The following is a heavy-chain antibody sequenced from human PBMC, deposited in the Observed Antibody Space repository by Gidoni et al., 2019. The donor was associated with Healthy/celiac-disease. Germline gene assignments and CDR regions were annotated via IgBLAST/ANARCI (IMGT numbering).Heavy chain of an antibody. CDR1: GFPFSSYG. J-gene: IGHJ4*02. CDR2: ISEDGSNK. Sequence: QVQLVESGGGVFQPGRSLRLSCAASGFPFSSYGMHWVRQAPGKGLEWVAVISEDGSNKYDADSVKGRVTISRDKSKNTLYLQMNSLRAEDTAVYYCAKEFYRGTVSSGSPFDYWGQGTLVTVSS. V-gene: IGHV3-30*18. D-gene: IGHD3-22*01. CDR3: AKEFYRGTVSSGSPFDY.